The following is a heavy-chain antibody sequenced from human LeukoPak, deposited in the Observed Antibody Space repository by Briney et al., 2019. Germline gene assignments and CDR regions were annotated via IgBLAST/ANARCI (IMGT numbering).Heavy chain of an antibody. V-gene: IGHV4-61*08. CDR3: ARAPREQLFDF. D-gene: IGHD6-13*01. J-gene: IGHJ4*02. CDR2: IYYSGST. Sequence: PSETLSLTCTVSGGSISSGGYYWSWIRQHPGKGLEWIGYIYYSGSTNYNPSLKSRVTISVDTSKNQFPLKLSSVTAADTAVYYCARAPREQLFDFWGQGTLVTVSS. CDR1: GGSISSGGYY.